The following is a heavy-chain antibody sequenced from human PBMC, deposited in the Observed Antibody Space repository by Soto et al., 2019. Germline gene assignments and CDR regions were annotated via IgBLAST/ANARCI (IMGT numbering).Heavy chain of an antibody. CDR2: ISGSGGST. Sequence: GGSLRLSCAASGFTFSSYAMSWVRQAPGKGLEWVSAISGSGGSTYYADSVKGRFTISRDNSKNTLYLQMNSLRAEDTAVYYCAKDHSRAYIVATNWFDPWGQGTLVTVSS. CDR3: AKDHSRAYIVATNWFDP. D-gene: IGHD5-12*01. V-gene: IGHV3-23*01. J-gene: IGHJ5*02. CDR1: GFTFSSYA.